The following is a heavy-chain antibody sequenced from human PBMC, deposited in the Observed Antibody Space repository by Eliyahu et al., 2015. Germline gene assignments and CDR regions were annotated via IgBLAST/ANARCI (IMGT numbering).Heavy chain of an antibody. Sequence: QVHLVQSGAEVKKPGASVKVSCKTSGYTFTNYDINWVRQATGQGLEWVGRMSPHSGFSGSXQKFHGRVTMTRDTSINTAYMELISLRSEDTAVYYCARGVDNDFGDYHSHGFWGQGTLVTVSS. D-gene: IGHD4-17*01. CDR3: ARGVDNDFGDYHSHGF. CDR1: GYTFTNYD. CDR2: MSPHSGFS. V-gene: IGHV1-8*01. J-gene: IGHJ4*02.